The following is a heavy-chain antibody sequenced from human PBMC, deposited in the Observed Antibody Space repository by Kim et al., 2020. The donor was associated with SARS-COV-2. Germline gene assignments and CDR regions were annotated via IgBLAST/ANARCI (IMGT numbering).Heavy chain of an antibody. CDR3: ARTLNCDY. J-gene: IGHJ4*02. CDR2: INVANGNT. V-gene: IGHV1-3*01. CDR1: GYTFTTAG. Sequence: ASVKVSCKASGYTFTTAGFHWVRQAPGQSLEWMGWINVANGNTKYSQNFQGRATLTRDTSASTAYMELSSLRSEDTAVYYCARTLNCDYWGQGTLITVSS.